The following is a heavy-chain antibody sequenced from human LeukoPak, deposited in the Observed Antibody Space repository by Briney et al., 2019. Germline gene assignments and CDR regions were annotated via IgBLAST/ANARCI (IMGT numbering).Heavy chain of an antibody. D-gene: IGHD2-15*01. CDR1: GFTFRNYG. V-gene: IGHV3-33*06. CDR2: IWFDGSNR. Sequence: QPGRSLRLSCEASGFTFRNYGMHWVRQAPGKGLDWVGVIWFDGSNRYYADSVKGRFTISRDNSKNTLYLQVNSVRAEDTAVYYCAKATSGYYDYWGQGALVTVSS. J-gene: IGHJ4*02. CDR3: AKATSGYYDY.